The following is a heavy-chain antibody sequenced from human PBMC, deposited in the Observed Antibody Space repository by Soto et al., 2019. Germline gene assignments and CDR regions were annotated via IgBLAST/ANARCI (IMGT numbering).Heavy chain of an antibody. J-gene: IGHJ4*02. Sequence: QVQLQQRGAGLLKPSETLSLTCAVYGGSFSGYYWSWIRQPPGKGLEWIGEINHSGSTNYNPSLKSRVTISVDTSKNQFSLKLSSVTAADTAVYYCARLGYDSSGYGDYWGQGTLVTVSS. V-gene: IGHV4-34*01. CDR3: ARLGYDSSGYGDY. CDR2: INHSGST. D-gene: IGHD3-22*01. CDR1: GGSFSGYY.